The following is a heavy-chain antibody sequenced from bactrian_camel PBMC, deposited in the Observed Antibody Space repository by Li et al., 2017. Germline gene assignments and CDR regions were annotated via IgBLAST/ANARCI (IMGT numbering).Heavy chain of an antibody. J-gene: IGHJ4*01. CDR2: HIIRDGRT. CDR1: GSTASRVC. Sequence: HVQLVESGGGSVEVGGSLRLSCAASGSTASRVCVAWFRQAPGEEREGVAHIIRDGRTGYADSMKGRVTISQDNAKNNVYLEMNSLVTDDTAMYYCAAKGGGYCGTDSPEIFASWGQGTQVTVS. D-gene: IGHD2*01. CDR3: AAKGGGYCGTDSPEIFAS. V-gene: IGHV3S26*01.